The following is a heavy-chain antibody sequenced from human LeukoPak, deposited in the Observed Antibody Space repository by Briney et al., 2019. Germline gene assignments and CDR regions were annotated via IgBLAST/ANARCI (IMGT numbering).Heavy chain of an antibody. J-gene: IGHJ4*02. CDR1: GFTFSSYS. CDR2: ISSSSSTI. V-gene: IGHV3-48*01. CDR3: ARDLRRRPLSSFDY. D-gene: IGHD2-2*01. Sequence: PGGSLRLSRAASGFTFSSYSMTWVRQAPGKGLEWVSYISSSSSTIYYADSVKGRFTISRDNAKNSLYLQMNSLRAEDTAVYYCARDLRRRPLSSFDYWGQGTLVTVSS.